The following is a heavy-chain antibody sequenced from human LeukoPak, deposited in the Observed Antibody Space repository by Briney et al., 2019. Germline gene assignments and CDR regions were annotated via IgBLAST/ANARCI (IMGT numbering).Heavy chain of an antibody. CDR2: IHTSGST. V-gene: IGHV4-4*07. CDR3: ARLDNWFDP. Sequence: SETLPLTCTVSGGSISGYYWSWIRQPPGKGLECIGRIHTSGSTDYSPSLKSRVTISVDTSKNQFSLKLTSVTAADTAMYYCARLDNWFDPWGQGTLVTVSS. J-gene: IGHJ5*02. CDR1: GGSISGYY.